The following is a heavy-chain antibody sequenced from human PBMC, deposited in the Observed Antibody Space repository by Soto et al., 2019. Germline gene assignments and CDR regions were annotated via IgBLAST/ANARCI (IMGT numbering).Heavy chain of an antibody. D-gene: IGHD6-13*01. V-gene: IGHV1-2*04. J-gene: IGHJ6*02. Sequence: ASVKVSCKASGYTFTGYYMHWVRQAPGQGLEWMGWINPNSGGTNYAQTLQGWVTMTRDTSISTVYMDLSRLRSDDTAVYYCARGGRAAAGLNYYYYGMDVWGQGTTVTVSS. CDR3: ARGGRAAAGLNYYYYGMDV. CDR2: INPNSGGT. CDR1: GYTFTGYY.